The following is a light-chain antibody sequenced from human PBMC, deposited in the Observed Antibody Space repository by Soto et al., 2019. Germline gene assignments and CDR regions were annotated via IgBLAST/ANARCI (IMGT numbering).Light chain of an antibody. Sequence: EIEMTQSPGTLSLSPGDRATLSCRASQSVTKNLLSWFQQRPGQPPRLLIYDATGRSTGIPDRFSGSGSAADFSLIIIRLEPEDFAVYYCCQYANSLLTFGQGTKLEIK. CDR3: CQYANSLLT. J-gene: IGKJ2*01. V-gene: IGKV3-20*01. CDR1: QSVTKNL. CDR2: DAT.